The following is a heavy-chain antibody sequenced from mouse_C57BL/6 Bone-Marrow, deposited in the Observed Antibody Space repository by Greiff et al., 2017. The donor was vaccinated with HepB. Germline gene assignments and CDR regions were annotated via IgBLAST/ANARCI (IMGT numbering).Heavy chain of an antibody. CDR3: ARVLYYGSSYWYFDV. CDR1: GYTFTSYW. Sequence: QVQLKQPGAELVRPGSSVKLSCKASGYTFTSYWMHWVKQRPIQGLEWIGNIDPSDSETHYNQKFKDKATLTVDKSSSTAYMQLSSLTSEDSAVYYCARVLYYGSSYWYFDVWGTGTTVTVSS. V-gene: IGHV1-52*01. J-gene: IGHJ1*03. CDR2: IDPSDSET. D-gene: IGHD1-1*01.